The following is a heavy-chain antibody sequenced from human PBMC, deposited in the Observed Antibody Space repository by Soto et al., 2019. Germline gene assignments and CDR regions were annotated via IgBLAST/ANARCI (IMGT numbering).Heavy chain of an antibody. D-gene: IGHD2-21*02. CDR3: ARSIVVVTALDY. Sequence: ASVKVSCKASGYTFTSYTIHWVRQAPGQRLEWMGWIKTGNGNRKYSEKFQGRVTISRDISARIVYVELSTLRSEDTAVYYCARSIVVVTALDYWGQGTLVTVSS. CDR1: GYTFTSYT. J-gene: IGHJ4*02. V-gene: IGHV1-3*04. CDR2: IKTGNGNR.